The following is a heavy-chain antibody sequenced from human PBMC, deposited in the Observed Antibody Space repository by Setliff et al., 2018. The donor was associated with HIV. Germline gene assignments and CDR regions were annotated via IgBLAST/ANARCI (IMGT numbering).Heavy chain of an antibody. J-gene: IGHJ6*03. Sequence: GSLRLSCAASAFTFSDYYMSWIRQAPGKGLEWISYISSRGSTIYYADSVKGRFTISRDNAKNSLYLQMNSLTVEDTAVYYCARGDTTPIYPNYMDVWGKGTTVTVSS. CDR1: AFTFSDYY. CDR3: ARGDTTPIYPNYMDV. CDR2: ISSRGSTI. V-gene: IGHV3-11*04. D-gene: IGHD2-21*02.